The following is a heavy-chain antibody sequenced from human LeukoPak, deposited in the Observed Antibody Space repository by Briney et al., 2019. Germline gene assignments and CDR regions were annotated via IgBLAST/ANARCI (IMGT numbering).Heavy chain of an antibody. CDR1: GGSISSYY. J-gene: IGHJ4*02. Sequence: SETLSLTCTVSGGSISSYYWSWIRQPAGKGLEWIGRIYTSGSTNYNPSLRSRVTMSVDTSKNQFSLKLSSVTAADTAVYYCARHPWGGYSGYEFDYWGQGTLVTVSS. CDR2: IYTSGST. CDR3: ARHPWGGYSGYEFDY. V-gene: IGHV4-4*07. D-gene: IGHD5-12*01.